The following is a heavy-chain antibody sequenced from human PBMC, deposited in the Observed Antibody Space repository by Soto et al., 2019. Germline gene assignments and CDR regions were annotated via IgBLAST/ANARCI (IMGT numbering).Heavy chain of an antibody. V-gene: IGHV3-15*01. CDR1: GFTFSNAW. J-gene: IGHJ3*02. CDR3: WLMVRGDHDAFDI. D-gene: IGHD3-10*01. Sequence: EVQLVESGGGLVKPGGSLRLSCAASGFTFSNAWMSWVRQAPGKGLEWVGRIKSKTDGGTTDYAAPVKGRFTISRDDSKNTLYLQMNSLKTEDTAVYYCWLMVRGDHDAFDIWGQGTMVTVSS. CDR2: IKSKTDGGTT.